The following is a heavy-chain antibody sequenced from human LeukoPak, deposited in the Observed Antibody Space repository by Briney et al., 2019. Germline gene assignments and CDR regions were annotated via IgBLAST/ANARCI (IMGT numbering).Heavy chain of an antibody. J-gene: IGHJ5*02. V-gene: IGHV3-74*01. D-gene: IGHD3-16*01. Sequence: GGSLRLSCVVSGFMFSSSWMHWVRQVPGKGLVWVSSMDSDGSITTYADSVKGRFTISRDNAKKTLYLQMSSLRAEDTAVYYCVRGGNYVWGSYDPWGQGTLVTVSS. CDR1: GFMFSSSW. CDR2: MDSDGSIT. CDR3: VRGGNYVWGSYDP.